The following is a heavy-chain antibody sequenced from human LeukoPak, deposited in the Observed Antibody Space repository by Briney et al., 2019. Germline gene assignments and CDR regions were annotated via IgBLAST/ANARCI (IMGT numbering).Heavy chain of an antibody. J-gene: IGHJ5*02. Sequence: SETLSLTCTVSGGSISSSSYYWGWIRQPPGKGLEWIGSIYYSGSTYYNPSLKSRVTISVDTSKNQFSLKLSSVTAADTAVYYCIAVAGTPNWFDPWGQGTLVTVSS. D-gene: IGHD6-19*01. CDR3: IAVAGTPNWFDP. V-gene: IGHV4-39*01. CDR2: IYYSGST. CDR1: GGSISSSSYY.